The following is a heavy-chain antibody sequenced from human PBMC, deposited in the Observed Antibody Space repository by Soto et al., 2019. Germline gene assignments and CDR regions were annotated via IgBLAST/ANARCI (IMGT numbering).Heavy chain of an antibody. CDR1: GGSISTYY. Sequence: QVQLQESGPGLVKPSETLSLTCTVSGGSISTYYWDWIRQPPGKELEWIGYTHYSGNTNYHPSLRSRVTISLDTSRNQFSLKLSSVTAADTAIYYCARHTVTIRAGFDYWGPGVLVTVSS. J-gene: IGHJ4*02. D-gene: IGHD4-17*01. V-gene: IGHV4-59*13. CDR2: THYSGNT. CDR3: ARHTVTIRAGFDY.